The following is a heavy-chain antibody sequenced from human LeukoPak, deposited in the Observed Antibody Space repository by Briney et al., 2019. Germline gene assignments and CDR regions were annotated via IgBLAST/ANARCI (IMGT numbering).Heavy chain of an antibody. J-gene: IGHJ5*02. Sequence: SETLSLTCTVSGGSISSHYWSWIRQPPGKGLEWIGDIYYSGSTNYNPPLKSRVTISVDTSKNQFSLKLSSVTAADSALYYCAGHPSGWFDPWGQGTLVTVSS. CDR3: AGHPSGWFDP. CDR2: IYYSGST. CDR1: GGSISSHY. D-gene: IGHD6-25*01. V-gene: IGHV4-59*08.